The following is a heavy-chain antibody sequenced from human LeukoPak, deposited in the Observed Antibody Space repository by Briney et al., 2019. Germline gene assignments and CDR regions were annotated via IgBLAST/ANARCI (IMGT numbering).Heavy chain of an antibody. CDR3: ARHTYDYVWGSYRYTRPFDY. J-gene: IGHJ4*02. CDR1: GGSFSGYY. Sequence: PSETLSLTCAVYGGSFSGYYWSWIRQPPGKGLEWIGEINHSGSTNYNPSLKRRVTISVDTSKNQFSLKLSSVTAADTAVYYCARHTYDYVWGSYRYTRPFDYWGQGTLVTVSS. D-gene: IGHD3-16*02. V-gene: IGHV4-34*01. CDR2: INHSGST.